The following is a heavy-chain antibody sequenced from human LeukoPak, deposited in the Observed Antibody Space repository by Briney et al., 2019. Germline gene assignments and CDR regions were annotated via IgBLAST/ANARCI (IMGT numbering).Heavy chain of an antibody. CDR2: IYPGDSDT. J-gene: IGHJ4*02. V-gene: IGHV5-51*01. D-gene: IGHD3-22*01. CDR3: ARAIGGDYYDSSGYLLGVLDY. Sequence: GESLKISCQGSGYSFTSYWIGWVRQMPGKGLEWMGIIYPGDSDTRYSPSFQGQVTISADKSISTAYLQWSSLKASDTAMYYCARAIGGDYYDSSGYLLGVLDYWGQGTLVTVSS. CDR1: GYSFTSYW.